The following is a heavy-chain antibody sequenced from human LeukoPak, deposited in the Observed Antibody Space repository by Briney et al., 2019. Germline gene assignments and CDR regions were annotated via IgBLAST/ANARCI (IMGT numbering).Heavy chain of an antibody. CDR2: IYPADSDT. V-gene: IGHV5-51*01. D-gene: IGHD3-3*01. Sequence: GESLKISCKGSGNSFNNFWIGWVRQMPGKGLEWMGIIYPADSDTRYSPAFQGQVTISADTSISTAYLEWSSLKASDTATYYCLKKPPNYAFWSSHSPADSWGQGTQVIVSS. CDR3: LKKPPNYAFWSSHSPADS. CDR1: GNSFNNFW. J-gene: IGHJ4*02.